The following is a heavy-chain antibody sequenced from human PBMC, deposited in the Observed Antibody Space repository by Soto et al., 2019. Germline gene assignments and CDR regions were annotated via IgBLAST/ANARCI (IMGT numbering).Heavy chain of an antibody. D-gene: IGHD3-22*01. J-gene: IGHJ4*02. CDR1: GYIFTNYY. V-gene: IGHV1-46*01. CDR3: ARDPYYDNTPLEAFFDF. Sequence: QVQLVQSGAEVKEPGASVKVSCKASGYIFTNYYVHWVRQAPGQGLEWMGMINPNGGCTTYAQNFRDRVRMTSDTSTNTIYMELDSLRSDDTATYYCARDPYYDNTPLEAFFDFWGQGTLVTVSS. CDR2: INPNGGCT.